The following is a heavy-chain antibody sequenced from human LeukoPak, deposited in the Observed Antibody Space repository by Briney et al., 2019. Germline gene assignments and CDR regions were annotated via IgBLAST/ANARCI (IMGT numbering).Heavy chain of an antibody. CDR3: ARVVTAMALDC. CDR2: INTDGSST. D-gene: IGHD5-18*01. J-gene: IGHJ4*02. Sequence: GESLRLSCAASGFTFSSYWMHWVRQAPGKGLVWVSRINTDGSSTSYADSVKGRFTISRDNAKNTLYLQMNSLRAEDTAVYYCARVVTAMALDCRGQGTLVTVSS. V-gene: IGHV3-74*01. CDR1: GFTFSSYW.